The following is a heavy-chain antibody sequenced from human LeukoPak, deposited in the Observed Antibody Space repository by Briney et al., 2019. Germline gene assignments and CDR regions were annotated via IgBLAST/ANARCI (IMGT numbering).Heavy chain of an antibody. D-gene: IGHD3-10*01. CDR1: GFTFSSYA. Sequence: PGGSLRLSCAASGFTFSSYAMSWVRQAPGKGLEWVSAISGSGGSTYYADSVKGRFTISRDNSKNTLYLQMNSLRAEDTAVYYCAKDRTYYYGSGSYWPGDAFDIWGQGTMVTVSS. V-gene: IGHV3-23*01. J-gene: IGHJ3*02. CDR3: AKDRTYYYGSGSYWPGDAFDI. CDR2: ISGSGGST.